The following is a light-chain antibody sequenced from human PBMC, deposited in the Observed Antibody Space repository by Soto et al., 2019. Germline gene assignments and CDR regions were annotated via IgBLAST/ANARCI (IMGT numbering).Light chain of an antibody. Sequence: QSALTQPASVSGSPGQSITISCTGTSSDVGGYIYVSWYQQHPGKAPKLTIYDVTSRPSGVSYRFSGSKSGNTASLTISGLQAEDEADYYCSSYTTSSSYVFGTGTKVTGL. J-gene: IGLJ1*01. CDR2: DVT. CDR1: SSDVGGYIY. V-gene: IGLV2-14*01. CDR3: SSYTTSSSYV.